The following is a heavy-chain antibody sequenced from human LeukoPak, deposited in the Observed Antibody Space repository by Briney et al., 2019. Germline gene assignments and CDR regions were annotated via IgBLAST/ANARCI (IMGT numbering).Heavy chain of an antibody. CDR1: GSTFSSYA. V-gene: IGHV3-23*01. J-gene: IGHJ4*02. D-gene: IGHD3-22*01. CDR3: AKEGYDSSGYPYYFDY. CDR2: ISGSGGST. Sequence: GGSLRLSCAASGSTFSSYAMSWVRQAPGKGLDWVSAISGSGGSTYYADSVKGRFTISRDNSKNTLYLQMNSLRVEDTAVYYCAKEGYDSSGYPYYFDYWGQGTLVTVSS.